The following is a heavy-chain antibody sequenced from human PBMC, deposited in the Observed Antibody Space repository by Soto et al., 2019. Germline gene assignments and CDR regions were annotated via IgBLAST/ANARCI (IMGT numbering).Heavy chain of an antibody. CDR3: AKLVIGYCSGNTCDDY. V-gene: IGHV3-30*18. Sequence: VQLLESGGGLIQPGGSLRLSCAASGFTFSYGIHWLRQAPGKGLEWVAYISYDSSNKFYGDSVKGRLTISRHNSKNTQFLQMNSLRAEDTAVYYCAKLVIGYCSGNTCDDYWGQGTLVAVSS. D-gene: IGHD2-15*01. CDR1: GFTFSYG. CDR2: ISYDSSNK. J-gene: IGHJ4*02.